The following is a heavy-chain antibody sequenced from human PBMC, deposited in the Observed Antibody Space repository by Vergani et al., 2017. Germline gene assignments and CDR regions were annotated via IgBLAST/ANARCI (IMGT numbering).Heavy chain of an antibody. J-gene: IGHJ3*02. CDR1: GFTVSSNY. CDR2: IYSGGST. D-gene: IGHD1-26*01. CDR3: ARESLSGSFAFDI. Sequence: EVQLVESGGGLIQPGGSLRLSCAASGFTVSSNYMSWVRQAPGTGLEWVSVIYSGGSTYYADSVKGRFTISRDNSKNTLYLQMNSLRAEDTAVYYCARESLSGSFAFDIWGQGTMVTVSS. V-gene: IGHV3-53*01.